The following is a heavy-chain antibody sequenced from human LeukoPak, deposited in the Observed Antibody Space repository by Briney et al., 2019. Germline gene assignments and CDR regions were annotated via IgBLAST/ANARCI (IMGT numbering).Heavy chain of an antibody. CDR3: ARDSRQWNHPTYYYYCMDV. CDR1: GFTFSSYD. CDR2: ISGSDYNT. D-gene: IGHD1-14*01. Sequence: GGSLRLSCAASGFTFSSYDMAWVRQAPGKGLEWVSGISGSDYNTYYADSVKGRFTISRDNSRNTFYLQMNNLRVEDTAVYYCARDSRQWNHPTYYYYCMDVWGKGTTVTVSS. J-gene: IGHJ6*03. V-gene: IGHV3-23*01.